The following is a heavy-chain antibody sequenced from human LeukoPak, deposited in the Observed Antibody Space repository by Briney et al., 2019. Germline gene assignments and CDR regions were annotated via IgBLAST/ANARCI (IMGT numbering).Heavy chain of an antibody. CDR1: GFTFSDYY. J-gene: IGHJ4*02. Sequence: SGGSLRLSCAASGFTFSDYYMTWIRRAPAKGLEWVSYISDSGGFTNYADSVRGRFTISRDNAKNSLFLQMNTLRAEDTAVYYCAKGSPPGDWGQGTLVTVSS. CDR2: ISDSGGFT. CDR3: AKGSPPGD. D-gene: IGHD3-16*01. V-gene: IGHV3-11*05.